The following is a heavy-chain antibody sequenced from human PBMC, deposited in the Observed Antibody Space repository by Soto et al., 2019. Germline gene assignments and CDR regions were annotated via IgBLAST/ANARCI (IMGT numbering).Heavy chain of an antibody. CDR3: ATGTTTGPYYYYGMDV. CDR2: INQDGSEK. D-gene: IGHD4-17*01. Sequence: GGSLRLSCAASEFTFSSYWMTWVRQAPGKGLEWVANINQDGSEKYYVDSVKGRFTISRDNAENSLFLQMNSLRAEDTAVYYCATGTTTGPYYYYGMDVWGQGTTVTVSS. V-gene: IGHV3-7*02. CDR1: EFTFSSYW. J-gene: IGHJ6*02.